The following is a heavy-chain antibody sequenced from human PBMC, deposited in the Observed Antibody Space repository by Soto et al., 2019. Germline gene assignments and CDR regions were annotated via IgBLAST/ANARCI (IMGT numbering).Heavy chain of an antibody. CDR2: MNPNSGST. V-gene: IGHV1-8*01. CDR3: ARGLYSYGHDYYYYYGMDV. J-gene: IGHJ6*02. CDR1: GYSFTSYD. D-gene: IGHD5-18*01. Sequence: ASVKVSCKASGYSFTSYDVNWVRQASGQGLEWMGWMNPNSGSTVYAQKFQGRVTITADESTSTAYMELSSLRSEDTAVYYCARGLYSYGHDYYYYYGMDVWGQGTTVTVSS.